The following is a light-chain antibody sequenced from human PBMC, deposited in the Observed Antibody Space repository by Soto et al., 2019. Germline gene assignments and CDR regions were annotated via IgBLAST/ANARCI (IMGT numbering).Light chain of an antibody. CDR2: TSG. V-gene: IGKV1-39*01. CDR1: QRITTY. CDR3: QQTYNTPYT. J-gene: IGKJ2*01. Sequence: IHMTQSPSSLSASVGDRVTITCRASQRITTYLNWYQQKPGEAPTLLLSTSGTLQRGVPSRFTGSGSGTDFPPTITGLQPADFATYFCQQTYNTPYTFGQGTKLEIK.